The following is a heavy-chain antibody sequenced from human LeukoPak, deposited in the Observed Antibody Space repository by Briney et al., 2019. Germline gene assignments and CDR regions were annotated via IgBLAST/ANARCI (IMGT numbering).Heavy chain of an antibody. D-gene: IGHD3-16*01. V-gene: IGHV3-30*18. CDR1: GFTFTSYG. J-gene: IGHJ4*02. CDR3: AKDVARGGIKGSFDY. Sequence: GGSLSLSCAASGFTFTSYGMHWVRQAPGKGLEWVAVVSYDGSSKYYADSVKGRFTISRDNSKNTLSLQVNSLSAEDTALYYCAKDVARGGIKGSFDYWGQGTLVTVSS. CDR2: VSYDGSSK.